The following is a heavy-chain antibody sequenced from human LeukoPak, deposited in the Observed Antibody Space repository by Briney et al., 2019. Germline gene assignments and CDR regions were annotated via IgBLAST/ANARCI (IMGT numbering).Heavy chain of an antibody. V-gene: IGHV3-74*01. J-gene: IGHJ3*02. CDR1: GFTFSQFC. D-gene: IGHD6-6*01. CDR3: ARDGLTAARDI. Sequence: PGGSLRLSCAGSGFTFSQFCMHWVRQVPGKGLGCVSRINSDVSSTNYADSVKGGFTISRDNAKNTHYLQMSTLRAEDTAVYYFARDGLTAARDIWGQGTMVTVSS. CDR2: INSDVSST.